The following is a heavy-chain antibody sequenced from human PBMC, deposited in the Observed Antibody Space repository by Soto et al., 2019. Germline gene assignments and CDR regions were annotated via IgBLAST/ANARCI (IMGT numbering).Heavy chain of an antibody. CDR2: IIPIFGTA. CDR1: GGTFSSYA. J-gene: IGHJ6*02. Sequence: QVQLVQSGAEVKKPGSSVKVSCKASGGTFSSYAISWVRQAPGQGLEWMGGIIPIFGTANYAQKFQGRVTITADKSTSTAYMELSSLRSEDTAVYYCARDGVTMVRGVIISYGMDVWGQGTTFTVSS. CDR3: ARDGVTMVRGVIISYGMDV. V-gene: IGHV1-69*06. D-gene: IGHD3-10*01.